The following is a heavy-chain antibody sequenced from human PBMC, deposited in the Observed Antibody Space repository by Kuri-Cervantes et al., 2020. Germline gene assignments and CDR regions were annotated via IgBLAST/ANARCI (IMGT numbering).Heavy chain of an antibody. CDR1: GFTFSSYA. J-gene: IGHJ4*02. D-gene: IGHD5-18*01. CDR2: ISGSGGST. Sequence: GESLKISCAASGFTFSSYAMSWVRQAPWKGLEWVSAISGSGGSTYYADSVKGRFTISRDNSKNTLYLQMNSLRAEDTAVYYCARGSGYRFVDYWGQGTLVTVSS. V-gene: IGHV3-23*01. CDR3: ARGSGYRFVDY.